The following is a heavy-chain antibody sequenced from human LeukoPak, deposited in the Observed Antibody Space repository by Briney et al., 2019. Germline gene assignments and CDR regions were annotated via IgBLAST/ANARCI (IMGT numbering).Heavy chain of an antibody. J-gene: IGHJ3*02. CDR3: ARDLGDGGYASDI. CDR2: IYYSGST. CDR1: GGSISSYY. Sequence: PSETLSLTCTVSGGSISSYYWSWIRQPPGKGLEWIGYIYYSGSTNYNPSLKSRVTISVDTSKNQFSLKLSSVTAADTAVYYCARDLGDGGYASDIWGQGTMVTVSS. D-gene: IGHD4-17*01. V-gene: IGHV4-59*01.